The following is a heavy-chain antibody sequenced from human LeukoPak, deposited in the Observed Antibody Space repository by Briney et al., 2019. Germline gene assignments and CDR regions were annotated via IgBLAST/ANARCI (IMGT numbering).Heavy chain of an antibody. CDR2: ISSSSSYI. Sequence: GGSLRLSCAASGFTFSSYSMNWVRQAPGKGLEWVSSISSSSSYIYYADSVKGRFTISRDNSKNTLYLQMNSLRAEDTAVYYCARHPGIAVAGYYYYYYGMDVWGQGTTVTVSS. CDR1: GFTFSSYS. V-gene: IGHV3-21*01. D-gene: IGHD6-19*01. J-gene: IGHJ6*02. CDR3: ARHPGIAVAGYYYYYYGMDV.